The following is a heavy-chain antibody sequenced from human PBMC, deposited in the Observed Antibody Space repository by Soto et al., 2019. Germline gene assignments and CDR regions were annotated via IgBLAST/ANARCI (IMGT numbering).Heavy chain of an antibody. CDR1: GGTFSSYA. D-gene: IGHD2-8*01. V-gene: IGHV1-69*06. J-gene: IGHJ4*02. Sequence: SVKVSCKASGGTFSSYAISWVRQAPGQGLEWMGGIIPIFGTANYAQKFQGRVTITADKSTSTAYMELSSLRSEDTAVYYCARVKSPSYFTNRVCYTPFDYWGQGTLVTVSS. CDR3: ARVKSPSYFTNRVCYTPFDY. CDR2: IIPIFGTA.